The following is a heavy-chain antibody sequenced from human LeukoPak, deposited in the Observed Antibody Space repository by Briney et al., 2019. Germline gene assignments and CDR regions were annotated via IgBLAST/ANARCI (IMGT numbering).Heavy chain of an antibody. V-gene: IGHV1-2*02. CDR2: INPNSGGT. J-gene: IGHJ4*02. CDR3: ARDWARGIYDPPRY. D-gene: IGHD3-16*01. CDR1: GYTFTGYY. Sequence: GASVKVSCKASGYTFTGYYMHWVRQAPGQGLEWMGWINPNSGGTNYAQKFQGRVTMTRDTSISTAYMELSRLRSDDTAVYYCARDWARGIYDPPRYWGQGTLVTVSS.